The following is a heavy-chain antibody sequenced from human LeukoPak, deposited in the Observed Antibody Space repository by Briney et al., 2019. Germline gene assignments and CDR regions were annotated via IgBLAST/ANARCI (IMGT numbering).Heavy chain of an antibody. CDR2: IIPIFGTA. CDR1: GGTFSSYA. D-gene: IGHD1-26*01. Sequence: ASVKVSCKASGGTFSSYAISWVRQAPGQGLEWMGGIIPIFGTANYAQKFQGRVTMTRNTSISTAYMELSSLRSEDTAVYYCAIVGAPGYYYYYMDVWGKGTTVTVSS. CDR3: AIVGAPGYYYYYMDV. J-gene: IGHJ6*03. V-gene: IGHV1-69*05.